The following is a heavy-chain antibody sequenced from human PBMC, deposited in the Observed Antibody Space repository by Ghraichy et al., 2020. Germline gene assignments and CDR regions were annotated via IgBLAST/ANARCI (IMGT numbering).Heavy chain of an antibody. J-gene: IGHJ6*03. CDR3: ATVYCSSTSCGHYYYMDV. V-gene: IGHV3-30*02. CDR1: GFTFSSYG. D-gene: IGHD2-2*01. Sequence: GGSLRLSCAASGFTFSSYGMHWVRQAPGKGLEWVAFIRYDGSNKYYADSVKGRFTISRDRSKNTLYLQMNSLRAEDTAVYYCATVYCSSTSCGHYYYMDVWGKGTTVTVSS. CDR2: IRYDGSNK.